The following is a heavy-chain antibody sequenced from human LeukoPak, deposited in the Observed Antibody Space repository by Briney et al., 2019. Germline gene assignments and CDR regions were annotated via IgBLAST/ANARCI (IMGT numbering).Heavy chain of an antibody. CDR1: GFTFNNYW. Sequence: GGSLRLSCVVPGFTFNNYWMAWVRQAPGKGLEWVANIKEDGSGKYYVDSVKGRFTISRDNTENSLYLQMNSLRTDDTAVYYCARGYCSGDNCYAGPNFDFWGQGTLVTVSS. CDR3: ARGYCSGDNCYAGPNFDF. D-gene: IGHD2-2*01. V-gene: IGHV3-7*03. J-gene: IGHJ4*02. CDR2: IKEDGSGK.